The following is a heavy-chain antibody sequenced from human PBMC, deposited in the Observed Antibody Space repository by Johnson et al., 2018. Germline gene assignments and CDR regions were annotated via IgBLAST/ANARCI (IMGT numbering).Heavy chain of an antibody. V-gene: IGHV3-23*01. J-gene: IGHJ6*03. CDR1: GFTFSSYA. Sequence: VQLLESGGGLVQPGGSLRLSCAASGFTFSSYAMSWVRQAPGKGLEWVSDINGSGGTAHYADSVKGRFTISKDNSKNTLYLQMNRLRVEDTAVYYCAKDPYSRGDYYYRDVWGKGTTVTVSS. D-gene: IGHD4-11*01. CDR2: INGSGGTA. CDR3: AKDPYSRGDYYYRDV.